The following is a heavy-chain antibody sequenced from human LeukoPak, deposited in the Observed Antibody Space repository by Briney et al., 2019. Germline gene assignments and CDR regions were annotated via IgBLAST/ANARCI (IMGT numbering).Heavy chain of an antibody. CDR1: GYTFTSYD. CDR3: ARGIITPYYYYMDV. CDR2: MNPNSGNT. V-gene: IGHV1-8*01. D-gene: IGHD3-10*01. J-gene: IGHJ6*03. Sequence: ASVKVPCKASGYTFTSYDINWVRQATGQGLEWMGWMNPNSGNTGYAQKFQGRVTMTRNTSISTAYMELSSLRSEDTAVYYCARGIITPYYYYMDVWGKGTTVTVSS.